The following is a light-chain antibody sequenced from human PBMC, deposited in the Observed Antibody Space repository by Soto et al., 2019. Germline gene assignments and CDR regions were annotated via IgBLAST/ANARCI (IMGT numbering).Light chain of an antibody. J-gene: IGKJ1*01. Sequence: DIQMTQSPSTLSTSVGDRVTITCRASQSISSWLAWYQQKPGKAPKLLIYDASSLESGVPSRFSGSGSGPDFTLTISSLHPDDFATYYCQQHNSYPWTFGQGTRVELK. CDR2: DAS. CDR3: QQHNSYPWT. V-gene: IGKV1-5*01. CDR1: QSISSW.